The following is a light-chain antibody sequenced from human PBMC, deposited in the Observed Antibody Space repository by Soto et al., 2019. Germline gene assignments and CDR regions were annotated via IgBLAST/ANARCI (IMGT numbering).Light chain of an antibody. CDR1: QSLLHSNGYTY. Sequence: DIVMTQSPLSLPVTPGEPASISCRSSQSLLHSNGYTYLDWYLQKPGQSPQLLIYLGSNRASGVPDRFRGSGSGTDFTLIISRVEAEDVGVYYCMQAVQAPLTFGGGTTVEIK. V-gene: IGKV2-28*01. CDR3: MQAVQAPLT. J-gene: IGKJ4*01. CDR2: LGS.